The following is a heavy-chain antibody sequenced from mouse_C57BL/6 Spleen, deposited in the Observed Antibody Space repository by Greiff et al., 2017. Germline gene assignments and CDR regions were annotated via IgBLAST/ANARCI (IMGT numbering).Heavy chain of an antibody. D-gene: IGHD2-4*01. CDR2: INPSSGYT. Sequence: VQLQQSGAELARPGASVKMSCKASGYTFTSYTMHWVKQRPGQGLEWIGYINPSSGYTKYIQKFKDKDTLSTDKSSSTAYMQLSSLTSEDSAVYYCARSSNYDWFAYWGQGTLVTVSA. CDR1: GYTFTSYT. CDR3: ARSSNYDWFAY. V-gene: IGHV1-4*01. J-gene: IGHJ3*01.